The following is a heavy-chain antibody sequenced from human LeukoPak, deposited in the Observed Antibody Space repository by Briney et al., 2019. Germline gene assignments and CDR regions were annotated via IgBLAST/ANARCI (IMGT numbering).Heavy chain of an antibody. CDR2: IRYDGSNK. Sequence: GGSLRLSCAASGFTFSSYGMHWVRQAPGKGLEWVAFIRYDGSNKYYADSVKGRFTISRDNSKNTLYLQMNSLRAEDTAVYYCAKSSSSSWDYPRFKYFQHWGQGTLVTVSS. V-gene: IGHV3-30*02. CDR1: GFTFSSYG. D-gene: IGHD6-13*01. J-gene: IGHJ1*01. CDR3: AKSSSSSWDYPRFKYFQH.